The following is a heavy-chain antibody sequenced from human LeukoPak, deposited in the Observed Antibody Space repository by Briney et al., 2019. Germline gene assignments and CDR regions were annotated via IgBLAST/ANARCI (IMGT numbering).Heavy chain of an antibody. J-gene: IGHJ4*02. CDR3: ARDGGRGDGYNFSDY. CDR2: ISHSSSGT. Sequence: QAGGSLRLSCAGSGFTFRSYAMSWVRQAPGKGLEWDSAISHSSSGTYYVDSVRGRFTISRDNSKSLLYMQMNSLRAEDTAVYYCARDGGRGDGYNFSDYWGQGTLVTVSS. CDR1: GFTFRSYA. D-gene: IGHD5-24*01. V-gene: IGHV3-23*01.